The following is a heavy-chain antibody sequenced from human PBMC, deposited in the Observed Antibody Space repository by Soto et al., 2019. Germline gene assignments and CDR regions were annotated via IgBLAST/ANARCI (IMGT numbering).Heavy chain of an antibody. CDR2: ISYDGSNK. Sequence: AGGSLTLSCAASGFTFSNYVIHWVRQAPGKGLEWVAVISYDGSNKKYAESVEGRFTISRDNSKNTVYLQMNSLTAEDTAVYYCAKSGYSYYYFDHWGQGTLVTVSS. V-gene: IGHV3-30*18. J-gene: IGHJ4*02. D-gene: IGHD5-18*01. CDR3: AKSGYSYYYFDH. CDR1: GFTFSNYV.